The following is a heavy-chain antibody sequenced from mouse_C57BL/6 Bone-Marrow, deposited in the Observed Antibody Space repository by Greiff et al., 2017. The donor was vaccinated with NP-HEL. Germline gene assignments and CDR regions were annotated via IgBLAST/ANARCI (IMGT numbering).Heavy chain of an antibody. J-gene: IGHJ3*01. Sequence: VQLKQSGPELVKPGASVKISCKASGYTFTDYYMNWVKQSHGKSLEWIGDINPNNGGTSYNQKFKGKATLTVDKSSSTAYMELRSLTSEDSAVYYCARSRSWFAYWGQGTLVTVSA. CDR3: ARSRSWFAY. CDR1: GYTFTDYY. CDR2: INPNNGGT. V-gene: IGHV1-26*01.